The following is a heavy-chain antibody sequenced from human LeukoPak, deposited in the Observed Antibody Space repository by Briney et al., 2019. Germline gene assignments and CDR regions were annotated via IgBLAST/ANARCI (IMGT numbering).Heavy chain of an antibody. CDR2: IYSDGYT. V-gene: IGHV3-53*01. J-gene: IGHJ1*01. D-gene: IGHD1-26*01. CDR3: VREREGSNSEH. CDR1: GFTVSNNR. Sequence: PGGSLRLSCAASGFTVSNNRLSWVRQAPGMGLEWVSTIYSDGYTYYPDSVKGRFTISRDGSKNTLYLQLNSLRTEDTAIYYCVREREGSNSEHWGQGTLVTVSS.